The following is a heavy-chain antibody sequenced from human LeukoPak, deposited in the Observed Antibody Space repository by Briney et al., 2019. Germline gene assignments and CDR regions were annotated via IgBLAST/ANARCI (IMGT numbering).Heavy chain of an antibody. CDR1: GFTFSDHY. CDR2: VRGKANTHTT. J-gene: IGHJ6*02. D-gene: IGHD6-13*01. CDR3: ARGSKQQLPRDYHYGMDV. V-gene: IGHV3-72*01. Sequence: GGSLRLSCAASGFTFSDHYMDWVRQAPGKGLEWVGRVRGKANTHTTEYPASVKVRFTVSIEDAKNSLWLQMKSLKPEDTAVYFCARGSKQQLPRDYHYGMDVWGPGTTVTVSS.